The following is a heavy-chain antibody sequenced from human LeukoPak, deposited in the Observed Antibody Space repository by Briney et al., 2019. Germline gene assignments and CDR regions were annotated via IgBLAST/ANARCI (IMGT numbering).Heavy chain of an antibody. D-gene: IGHD5-24*01. Sequence: GGSLRLSCAASGFTVTTNYISWVRQAPGKGLEWVAVIYSGDTTYYADSLKGRFTISRDNSKNTLYLQMNSLRAEDTAVYYCARGRRDGYNLGYWGQGTLVTVSS. CDR2: IYSGDTT. V-gene: IGHV3-53*01. CDR1: GFTVTTNY. CDR3: ARGRRDGYNLGY. J-gene: IGHJ4*02.